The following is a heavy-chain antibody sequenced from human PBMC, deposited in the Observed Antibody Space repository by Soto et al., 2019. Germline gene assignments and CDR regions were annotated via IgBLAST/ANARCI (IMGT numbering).Heavy chain of an antibody. D-gene: IGHD3-10*01. Sequence: PSQTLSLTCAISGDSVSSNSAAWNWIRQSPSRGLEWLGRTYYRSKWYNDYAVSVKSRITINPDTSKNQFSLQLNSVTPEDTAVYYCARDSGLGLRWFGELLYSTHFDEWGQGTLVTVSS. V-gene: IGHV6-1*01. CDR1: GDSVSSNSAA. J-gene: IGHJ4*02. CDR3: ARDSGLGLRWFGELLYSTHFDE. CDR2: TYYRSKWYN.